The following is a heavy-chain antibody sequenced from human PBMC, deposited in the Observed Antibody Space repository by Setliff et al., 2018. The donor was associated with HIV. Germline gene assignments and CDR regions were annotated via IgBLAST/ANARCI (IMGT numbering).Heavy chain of an antibody. Sequence: ETLSLTCSVSGGSVSSRGYYWSWIRQPPGKGLEWMGYVFYAGFAAYNPSLKSRLTISVDTSKSQFSLTLTSVTAADTAVYYCARQMPIPGIAITPVDYWGQGALVTVSS. CDR2: VFYAGFA. V-gene: IGHV4-61*08. J-gene: IGHJ4*02. CDR3: ARQMPIPGIAITPVDY. CDR1: GGSVSSRGYY. D-gene: IGHD5-12*01.